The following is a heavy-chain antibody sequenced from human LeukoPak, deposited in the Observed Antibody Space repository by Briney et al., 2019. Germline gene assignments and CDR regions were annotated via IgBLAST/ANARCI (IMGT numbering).Heavy chain of an antibody. D-gene: IGHD5-18*01. CDR3: AKASRFGYSYGPREYFYYMDV. CDR2: IRPDGNNK. J-gene: IGHJ6*03. V-gene: IGHV3-30*02. Sequence: GRSLRLSCAASGFTFSNYGMHWVRQVPGKGLEWVAFIRPDGNNKNYADSVKGRFTISRDNSKNTLCLQMNTLRAEDTAVYYCAKASRFGYSYGPREYFYYMDVWGKGTTVTISS. CDR1: GFTFSNYG.